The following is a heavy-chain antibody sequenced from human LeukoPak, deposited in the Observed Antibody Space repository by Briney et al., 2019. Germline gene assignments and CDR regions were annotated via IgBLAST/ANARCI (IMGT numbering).Heavy chain of an antibody. CDR3: ARGVQPAYCFDY. V-gene: IGHV4-39*01. CDR1: GGSVSSSSYY. CDR2: IYYSGST. Sequence: SETLSLTCTVSGGSVSSSSYYWGWIRQPPGRGLEWIGSIYYSGSTYYNPSLKSRVTISVDTSKNQFSLKLSSVTAADTAVYYCARGVQPAYCFDYWGQGTLVTVSS. D-gene: IGHD2-15*01. J-gene: IGHJ4*02.